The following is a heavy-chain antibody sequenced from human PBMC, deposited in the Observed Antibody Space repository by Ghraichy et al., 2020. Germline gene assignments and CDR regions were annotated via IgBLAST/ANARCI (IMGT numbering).Heavy chain of an antibody. V-gene: IGHV3-7*03. CDR3: ASVITMIVVGYGMDV. J-gene: IGHJ6*02. D-gene: IGHD3-22*01. CDR2: IKQDGSEK. CDR1: GFTFSSYW. Sequence: GSLRLSCAASGFTFSSYWMSWVRQAPGKGLEWVANIKQDGSEKYYVDSVKGRFTISRDNAKNSLYLQMNSLRAEDTAVYYCASVITMIVVGYGMDVWGQGTTVTVSS.